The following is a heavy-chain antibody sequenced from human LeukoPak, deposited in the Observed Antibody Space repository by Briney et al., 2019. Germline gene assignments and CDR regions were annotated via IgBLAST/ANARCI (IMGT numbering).Heavy chain of an antibody. CDR2: IYYSGST. J-gene: IGHJ5*02. D-gene: IGHD4-17*01. V-gene: IGHV4-59*08. Sequence: SETLSLTCTVSGGSISSYYLSWIRQPPGQGREWIGDIYYSGSTNYNPSLKSRVTISVDTSKNPFSLKLSSVTAADTAVYYCARHCDYGDFCAWFDPWGQGTLVTVSS. CDR1: GGSISSYY. CDR3: ARHCDYGDFCAWFDP.